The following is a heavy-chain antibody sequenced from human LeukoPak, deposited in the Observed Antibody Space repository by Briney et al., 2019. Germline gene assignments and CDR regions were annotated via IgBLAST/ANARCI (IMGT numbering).Heavy chain of an antibody. CDR1: SGSFSGYY. D-gene: IGHD3-10*01. Sequence: SETLSLTCAVYSGSFSGYYWTWFRQPPGKGLEWIGEINHSGSTNYNPSLKSRVTISVDTSKNQFSLKLSSVTAADTAVYYCARLDRSITMVRGASPWGQGTLVTVSS. CDR3: ARLDRSITMVRGASP. J-gene: IGHJ5*02. CDR2: INHSGST. V-gene: IGHV4-34*01.